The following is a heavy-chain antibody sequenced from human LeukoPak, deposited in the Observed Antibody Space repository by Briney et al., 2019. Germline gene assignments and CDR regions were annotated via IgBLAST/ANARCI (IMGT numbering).Heavy chain of an antibody. CDR3: ARGGRITIFGVVTGWFDP. V-gene: IGHV4-34*01. Sequence: SETLSLTCAVYGGSFSGYYWSWIRQPPGKGLEWIGEINHSGSTNYNPSLKSRVTISVDTSKNQFSLKLSSVTAADTAVYYCARGGRITIFGVVTGWFDPWGQGTLVTVSS. D-gene: IGHD3-3*01. J-gene: IGHJ5*02. CDR1: GGSFSGYY. CDR2: INHSGST.